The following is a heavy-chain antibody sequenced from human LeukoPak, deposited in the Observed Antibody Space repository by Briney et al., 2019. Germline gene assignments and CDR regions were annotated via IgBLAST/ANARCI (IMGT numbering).Heavy chain of an antibody. CDR2: ISGSGGST. D-gene: IGHD3-9*01. CDR1: GFTFSSYA. Sequence: HTGGSLRLSCAASGFTFSSYAMSWVRQAPGKGLEWVSAISGSGGSTYYADSVKGRFTISRDNSKNTLYLQMNSLRAEDTAVYYCAKLYYGILTVYDYWGQGTLVTVSS. J-gene: IGHJ4*02. V-gene: IGHV3-23*01. CDR3: AKLYYGILTVYDY.